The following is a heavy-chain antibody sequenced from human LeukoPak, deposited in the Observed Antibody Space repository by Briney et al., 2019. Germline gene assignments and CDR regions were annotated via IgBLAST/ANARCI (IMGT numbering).Heavy chain of an antibody. CDR2: IYSDGTT. CDR3: ARASNSYCYMDV. CDR1: GFTVSSNY. V-gene: IGHV3-53*01. J-gene: IGHJ6*03. Sequence: GGSLRLSCAASGFTVSSNYMSWVRQAPGKGLEWVSVIYSDGTTYYADSVKGRFTISRDDSKNTLYLQMNSLRAGDTAVYYCARASNSYCYMDVWGKGTTVTVSS.